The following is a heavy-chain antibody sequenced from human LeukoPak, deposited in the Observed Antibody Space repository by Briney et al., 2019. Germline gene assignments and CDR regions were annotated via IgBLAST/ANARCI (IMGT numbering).Heavy chain of an antibody. D-gene: IGHD2-15*01. CDR2: IYYSGST. J-gene: IGHJ3*02. CDR3: ARVGDFVARGAFDI. Sequence: PSETLSLTCTVSGGSISSGGYYWSWIRQPPGKGLEWIGYIYYSGSTNYNPSLKSRVTISVDTSKNQFSLKLSSVTAADTAVYYCARVGDFVARGAFDIWGQGTMVTVSS. CDR1: GGSISSGGYY. V-gene: IGHV4-61*08.